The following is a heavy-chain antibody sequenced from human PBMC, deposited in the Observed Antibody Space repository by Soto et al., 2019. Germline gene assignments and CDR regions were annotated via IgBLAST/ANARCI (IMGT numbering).Heavy chain of an antibody. D-gene: IGHD6-13*01. CDR3: SRAYSRPKQTFDY. CDR2: ISSSSSYI. Sequence: GGSLRLSCAASGFTFSSYSMNWVCQAPGKGLEWVSSISSSSSYIYYADSVKGRFTISRDNAKNSLYLQMNSLRAEDTAVYYCSRAYSRPKQTFDYWGQGTLVTVSS. CDR1: GFTFSSYS. J-gene: IGHJ4*02. V-gene: IGHV3-21*01.